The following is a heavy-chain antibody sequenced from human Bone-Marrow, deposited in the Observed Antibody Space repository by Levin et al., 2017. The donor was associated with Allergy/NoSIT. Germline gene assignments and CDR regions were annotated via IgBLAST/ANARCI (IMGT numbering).Heavy chain of an antibody. J-gene: IGHJ4*02. D-gene: IGHD6-19*01. Sequence: ASVKVSCKASGYPFSAFFIHWIRQAPGQGLEWMGRINPNSGGISYSPEFQGRVAITWDTSINTVYMELHSLRSDDTAIFYCARGGLGSAWYVDYWGQGTLVTVSS. CDR3: ARGGLGSAWYVDY. CDR1: GYPFSAFF. V-gene: IGHV1-2*06. CDR2: INPNSGGI.